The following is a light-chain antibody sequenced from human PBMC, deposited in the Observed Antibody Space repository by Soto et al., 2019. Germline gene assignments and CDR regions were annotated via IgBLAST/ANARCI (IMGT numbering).Light chain of an antibody. CDR2: DAS. J-gene: IGKJ1*01. CDR1: QSLSSSQ. Sequence: IVLTQAPGTLSFSPGEIATLSFRASQSLSSSQLAWYQQKPGQAPRLLIHDASSRATGISDRFTGSGSGTDFTLTITTLEPEDFAVYYCQQYGSSPRTFGLGTKVDIK. V-gene: IGKV3-20*01. CDR3: QQYGSSPRT.